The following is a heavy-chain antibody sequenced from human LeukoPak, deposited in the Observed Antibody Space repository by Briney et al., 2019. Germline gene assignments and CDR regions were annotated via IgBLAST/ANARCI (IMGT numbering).Heavy chain of an antibody. V-gene: IGHV3-7*01. Sequence: GGSLRLSCAASGFTFSSYWMSWVRQAPGKGLEWVANIKQDGSEKYYVDSVKGRFTISRDNAKNSLYLQMNSLRAEDTAVCYCARELGYCSGGSCYRYYYYGMDVWGQGTTVTVSS. D-gene: IGHD2-15*01. CDR2: IKQDGSEK. CDR3: ARELGYCSGGSCYRYYYYGMDV. CDR1: GFTFSSYW. J-gene: IGHJ6*02.